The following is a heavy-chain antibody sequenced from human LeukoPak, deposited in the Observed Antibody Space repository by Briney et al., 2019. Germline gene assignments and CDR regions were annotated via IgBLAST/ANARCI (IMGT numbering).Heavy chain of an antibody. CDR2: INPKSGGT. D-gene: IGHD1-26*01. CDR3: ARDPIVGATISGYYGMDV. CDR1: GYTFSGYY. J-gene: IGHJ6*02. V-gene: IGHV1-2*02. Sequence: GASVKVSCKASGYTFSGYYIHWVRHAPGQGLEWMGWINPKSGGTSYAQKFQDRVTMTRDTSISTAHMELSRLRSDDTAVYYCARDPIVGATISGYYGMDVWGQGTTVTVSS.